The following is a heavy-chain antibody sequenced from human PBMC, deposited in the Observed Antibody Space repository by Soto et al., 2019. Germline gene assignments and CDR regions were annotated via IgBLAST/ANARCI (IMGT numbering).Heavy chain of an antibody. V-gene: IGHV3-74*01. D-gene: IGHD3-10*02. CDR2: INSDGSST. J-gene: IGHJ3*02. CDR3: ARRLLTRLFGKLLSKDACDI. CDR1: GFTFSSYW. Sequence: EVQLVESGGGLVQPGGSLRLSCAASGFTFSSYWMHWVRQAPGKGLVWVSRINSDGSSTSYADSVKGRFTISRDNAKNTMYLRMSSLRAEDTAVYYCARRLLTRLFGKLLSKDACDIWGRGRMVTVSS.